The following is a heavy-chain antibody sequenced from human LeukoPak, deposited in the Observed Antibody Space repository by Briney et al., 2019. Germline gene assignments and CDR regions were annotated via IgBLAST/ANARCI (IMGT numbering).Heavy chain of an antibody. V-gene: IGHV3-7*05. CDR2: INQDGSQK. CDR1: GFTSSSYW. D-gene: IGHD1-7*01. Sequence: GGSLRLSCTASGFTSSSYWMSWVRQAPGKGLEWVASINQDGSQKYYVDSVKGRFTISRDNAKNSLYLQMNSLRAEDTALYYCARCSTGTTNWFDPWGQGTRVTVSS. J-gene: IGHJ5*02. CDR3: ARCSTGTTNWFDP.